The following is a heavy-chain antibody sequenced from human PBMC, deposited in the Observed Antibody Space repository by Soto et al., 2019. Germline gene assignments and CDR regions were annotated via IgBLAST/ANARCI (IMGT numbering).Heavy chain of an antibody. CDR2: ISGSGGST. CDR1: GFTFSSYA. J-gene: IGHJ6*02. Sequence: EVQLLESGGGLVQPGGSLRLSCAASGFTFSSYAMSWVRQAPGKGLEWVSAISGSGGSTYYADSVKGRFTISRDNSKNTPYLQMNSLRAEDTAVYYCAKPLADFQYYYGMDVWGQGTTVTVSS. V-gene: IGHV3-23*01. CDR3: AKPLADFQYYYGMDV.